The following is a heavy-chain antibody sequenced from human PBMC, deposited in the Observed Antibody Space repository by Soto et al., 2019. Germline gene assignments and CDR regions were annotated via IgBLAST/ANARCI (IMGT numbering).Heavy chain of an antibody. CDR3: ARAPQYCSSTSCPHYYYYYGMDV. V-gene: IGHV1-46*01. D-gene: IGHD2-2*01. CDR2: INPSGGST. CDR1: GYTFTSYY. J-gene: IGHJ6*02. Sequence: ASVKVSCKASGYTFTSYYMRWVRQAPGQGLEWMGIINPSGGSTSYAQKFQGRVTMTRDTSTSTVYMELSSLRSEDTAVYYCARAPQYCSSTSCPHYYYYYGMDVWGQGTTVTVSS.